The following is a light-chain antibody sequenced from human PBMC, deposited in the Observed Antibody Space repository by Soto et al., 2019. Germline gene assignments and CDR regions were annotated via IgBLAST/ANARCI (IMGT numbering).Light chain of an antibody. CDR3: QHRSNWPA. J-gene: IGKJ4*01. CDR2: DAS. V-gene: IGKV3-11*01. CDR1: QSVSRS. Sequence: EIVLTQSPATMSLSPGERATLSCRTSQSVSRSLAWYQQKPGQAPRLLIYDASQRATGIAARFSGSGSGTDFTLTISSLEPEDFALYYCQHRSNWPAFGGGTKVEIK.